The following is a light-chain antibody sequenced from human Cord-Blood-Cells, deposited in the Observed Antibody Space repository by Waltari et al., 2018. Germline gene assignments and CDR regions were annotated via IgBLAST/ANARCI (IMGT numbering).Light chain of an antibody. CDR1: SSDVGGYNY. J-gene: IGLJ2*01. CDR3: CSYAGSYTVV. V-gene: IGLV2-11*01. CDR2: DVS. Sequence: QSALTQPRSVSGSPGQSVTISCTGTSSDVGGYNYVSWYQQHPGKAPNLMIYDVSKRPSGVPDGFSGSKSGNTASLTISGLQAEDEADYYCCSYAGSYTVVFGGGTKLTVL.